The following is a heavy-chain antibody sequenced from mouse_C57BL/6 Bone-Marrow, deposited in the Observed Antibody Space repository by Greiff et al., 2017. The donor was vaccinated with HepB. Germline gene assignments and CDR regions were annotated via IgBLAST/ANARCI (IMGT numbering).Heavy chain of an antibody. V-gene: IGHV1-26*01. J-gene: IGHJ4*01. CDR1: GYTFTDYY. Sequence: VQLQQSGPELVKPGASVKISCKASGYTFTDYYMNWVKQSHGKSLEWIGDINPNNGGTSYNQKFKGKATLTVDKSSSTAYMELRSLTSEDSAVYYCAREGHRDAMDYWGQGTSVTVSS. CDR3: AREGHRDAMDY. D-gene: IGHD3-1*01. CDR2: INPNNGGT.